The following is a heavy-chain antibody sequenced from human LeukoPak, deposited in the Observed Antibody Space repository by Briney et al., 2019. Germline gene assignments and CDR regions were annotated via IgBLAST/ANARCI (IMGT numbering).Heavy chain of an antibody. CDR2: ITDSGGRT. D-gene: IGHD1-26*01. J-gene: IGHJ4*02. CDR1: GFTFSSHA. CDR3: AKDLTTGTTIWSFDY. V-gene: IGHV3-23*01. Sequence: PGGSLRLSCEASGFTFSSHAMSWVRQAPGKGLEWVSAITDSGGRTNYADPVKGRFTIFRDNSKNTLYLQMNSLRAEDTAVYYCAKDLTTGTTIWSFDYWGQGTLVPVSS.